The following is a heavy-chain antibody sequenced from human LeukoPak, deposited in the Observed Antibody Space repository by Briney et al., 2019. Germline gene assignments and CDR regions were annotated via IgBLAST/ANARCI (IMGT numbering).Heavy chain of an antibody. CDR2: IYYSGST. D-gene: IGHD6-19*01. CDR1: GGSISSGSSY. J-gene: IGHJ4*02. CDR3: ARHVVESGAVTGLFDY. V-gene: IGHV4-39*01. Sequence: SETLSLTCTVSGGSISSGSSYWGWIRQPPGKGLEWIGGIYYSGSTYYNRSLKSRVTISVDTSKNQFSLKLRSVTAADTAGYYCARHVVESGAVTGLFDYWGQGTLVTVSS.